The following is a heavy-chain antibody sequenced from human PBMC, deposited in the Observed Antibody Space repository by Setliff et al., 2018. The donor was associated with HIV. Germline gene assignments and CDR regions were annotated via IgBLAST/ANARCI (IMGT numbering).Heavy chain of an antibody. D-gene: IGHD3-3*01. CDR2: IKPSGGST. CDR3: ARQFEISGVVIGNWFDP. Sequence: VASVKVSCKASGYTFTSYYMHWVRQAPGQGLEWMGIIKPSGGSTSYAQKFQGRVTMTRDTSTSTVYMELSSLRSEDTAVYYCARQFEISGVVIGNWFDPWGQGSLVTVSS. V-gene: IGHV1-46*01. CDR1: GYTFTSYY. J-gene: IGHJ5*02.